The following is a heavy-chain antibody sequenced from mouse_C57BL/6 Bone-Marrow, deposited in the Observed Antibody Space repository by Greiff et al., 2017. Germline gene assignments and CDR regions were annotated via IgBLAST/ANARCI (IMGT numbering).Heavy chain of an antibody. CDR2: IWRGGST. CDR3: AKNYGSRSYWYFDV. V-gene: IGHV2-5*01. D-gene: IGHD1-1*01. CDR1: GFSLTSYG. Sequence: QVQLKQSGPGLVQPSQSLSITCPVSGFSLTSYGVHWVRQSPGKGLEWLGVIWRGGSTDYNAAFMSRLSITKDNSKSQVFFKMNSLQADDTAIYYCAKNYGSRSYWYFDVWGTGTTVTVSS. J-gene: IGHJ1*03.